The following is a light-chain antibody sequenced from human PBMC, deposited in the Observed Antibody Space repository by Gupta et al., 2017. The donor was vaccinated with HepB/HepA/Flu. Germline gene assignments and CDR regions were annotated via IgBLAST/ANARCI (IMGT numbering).Light chain of an antibody. V-gene: IGLV2-14*01. J-gene: IGLJ2*01. CDR3: SSYTTSYSLV. Sequence: QSALPHPASVSASPGPSSTISCPGTSSDVGAYNYVSWYQQHPGKVPKIIIYDVNYRPSGGSNRCSGSKSGNTAPLITSGLQAEDEADDYCSSYTTSYSLVFGGGTKLTV. CDR1: SSDVGAYNY. CDR2: DVN.